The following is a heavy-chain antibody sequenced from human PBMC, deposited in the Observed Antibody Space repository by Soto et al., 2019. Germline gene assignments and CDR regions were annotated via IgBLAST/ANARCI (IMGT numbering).Heavy chain of an antibody. CDR3: ARDLDVVVVAATLSGMDF. CDR2: ISYDGSNK. V-gene: IGHV3-30-3*01. Sequence: GGSLRLSCAASGFTFSSYAMHWVRQAPGKGLEWVAVISYDGSNKYYADSVKGRFTISRDNSKNTLYLQMNSLRAEDTAVYYCARDLDVVVVAATLSGMDFWGQGTTVTVSS. D-gene: IGHD2-15*01. J-gene: IGHJ6*02. CDR1: GFTFSSYA.